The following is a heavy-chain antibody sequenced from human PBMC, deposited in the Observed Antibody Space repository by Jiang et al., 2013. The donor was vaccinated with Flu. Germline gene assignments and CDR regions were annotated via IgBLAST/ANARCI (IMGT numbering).Heavy chain of an antibody. CDR1: GFTFSSYW. J-gene: IGHJ4*02. CDR3: ARYLPGSNSRYFDY. Sequence: GLVQPGGSLRLSCAASGFTFSSYWMSWVRQAPGKGLEWVANIKQDGSEKYYVDSVKGRFTISRDNAKNSLYLQMNSLRAEDTAVYYCARYLPGSNSRYFDYWGQGTLVTVSS. V-gene: IGHV3-7*01. CDR2: IKQDGSEK. D-gene: IGHD1-1*01.